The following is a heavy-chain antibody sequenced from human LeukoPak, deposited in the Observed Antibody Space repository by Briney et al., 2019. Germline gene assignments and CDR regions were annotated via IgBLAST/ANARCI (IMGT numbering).Heavy chain of an antibody. Sequence: SVKVSCKASGYTFTGYYMHWVRQAPGQGLEWMGRIIPILGIANYAQKFQGRVTITADKSTSTAYMELSSLRSEDTAVYYCAGPGVAGYYYGMDVWGQGTTVTVSS. J-gene: IGHJ6*02. V-gene: IGHV1-69*02. CDR2: IIPILGIA. CDR1: GYTFTGYY. CDR3: AGPGVAGYYYGMDV. D-gene: IGHD6-19*01.